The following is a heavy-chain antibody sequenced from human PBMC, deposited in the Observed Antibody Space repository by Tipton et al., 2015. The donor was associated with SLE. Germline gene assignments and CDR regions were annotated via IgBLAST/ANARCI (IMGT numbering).Heavy chain of an antibody. CDR1: GFTFSSYG. Sequence: SLRLSCAASGFTFSSYGMHWVRQAPGKGLEWVAVIWSDGTNKYYVDSVKGRFSISRDNSKNTLYLQMNSLRAEDTAVYYCAKGEGGGGPRYFDWLDYWGQGPLVTVSS. CDR3: AKGEGGGGPRYFDWLDY. V-gene: IGHV3-30*18. CDR2: IWSDGTNK. D-gene: IGHD3-9*01. J-gene: IGHJ4*02.